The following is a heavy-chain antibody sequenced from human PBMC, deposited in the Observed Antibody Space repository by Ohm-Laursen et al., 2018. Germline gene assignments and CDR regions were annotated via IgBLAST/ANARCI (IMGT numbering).Heavy chain of an antibody. D-gene: IGHD4-17*01. CDR3: ASRFSDYSAAFDY. V-gene: IGHV3-66*01. J-gene: IGHJ4*02. CDR2: IYSGGST. Sequence: SLRLSCAASGFTVSTNYMSWVRQAPGKGLEWVSVIYSGGSTYYADSVKGRFTISRDNSQNTLYLQMNSLRAEDTAVYYCASRFSDYSAAFDYWGQGTLVTVSS. CDR1: GFTVSTNY.